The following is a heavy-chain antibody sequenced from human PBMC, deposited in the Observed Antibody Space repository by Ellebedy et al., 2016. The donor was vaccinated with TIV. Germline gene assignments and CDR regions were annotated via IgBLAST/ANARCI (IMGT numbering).Heavy chain of an antibody. CDR2: ISGSGGST. Sequence: GESLKISXAASGFTFSSYAMSWVRQAPGKGLEWVSAISGSGGSTYYADSVKGRFTISRDNSKNTLYLQMNSLRAEDTAVYYCAKTYGYCSSTSCYTLLYYYYYMDVWGKGTTVTVSS. D-gene: IGHD2-2*02. CDR3: AKTYGYCSSTSCYTLLYYYYYMDV. J-gene: IGHJ6*03. CDR1: GFTFSSYA. V-gene: IGHV3-23*01.